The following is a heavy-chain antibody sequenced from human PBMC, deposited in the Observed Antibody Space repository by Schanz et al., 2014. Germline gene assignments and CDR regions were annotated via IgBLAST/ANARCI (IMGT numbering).Heavy chain of an antibody. V-gene: IGHV4-31*03. CDR3: ARVREPGWFDP. J-gene: IGHJ5*02. CDR1: GDSISSAY. Sequence: QVQLQESGPGLVEPSQTLSLTCTVSGDSISSAYWSWIRQHPGKGLEWIGFIYYRGITYYNPSLKSRVSISLDPSKTQFFLNLNPLTAADTAVYCCARVREPGWFDPWGQGTLVTVSS. D-gene: IGHD1-26*01. CDR2: IYYRGIT.